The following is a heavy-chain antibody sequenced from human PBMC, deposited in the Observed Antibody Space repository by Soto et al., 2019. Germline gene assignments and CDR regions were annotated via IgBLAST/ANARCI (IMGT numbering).Heavy chain of an antibody. J-gene: IGHJ5*02. V-gene: IGHV4-4*02. D-gene: IGHD6-13*01. CDR1: SGSISSSNW. Sequence: SETLSLTCAVSSGSISSSNWWSWVRQPPGKGLEWIGEIYHSGSTNYNPSLKSRVTISVDKSKNQFSLKLSSVTAADTAVYYCARRDFSSSWSTLDPWGQGTLVTVSS. CDR2: IYHSGST. CDR3: ARRDFSSSWSTLDP.